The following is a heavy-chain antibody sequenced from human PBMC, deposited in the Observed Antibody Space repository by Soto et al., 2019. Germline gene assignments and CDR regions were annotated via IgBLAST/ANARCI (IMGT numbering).Heavy chain of an antibody. Sequence: SETLPLTCAVSGYSISSSNWWGWIRQPPGKGLEWIGYIYYSGTTYYNPSLKSRVTMSVDTSKNQFSLKLTSVTAVDTAVYYCARREIQGPIDYWGQGTLVTVSS. CDR3: ARREIQGPIDY. D-gene: IGHD1-26*01. CDR2: IYYSGTT. CDR1: GYSISSSNW. J-gene: IGHJ4*02. V-gene: IGHV4-28*01.